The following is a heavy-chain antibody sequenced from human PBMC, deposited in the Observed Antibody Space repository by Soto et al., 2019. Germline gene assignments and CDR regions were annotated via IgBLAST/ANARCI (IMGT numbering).Heavy chain of an antibody. CDR1: GGTFSSYA. Sequence: QVQLVQSGAEVKKPGSSVKVSCKASGGTFSSYAISWVRQAPGQGLEWMGGIIPIFGTANYAQKFQGRVTITADKPTSTAYMELSSLRSEDTAVYYCARGEDTAMVTGGWFDPWGQGTLVTVSS. V-gene: IGHV1-69*06. CDR3: ARGEDTAMVTGGWFDP. J-gene: IGHJ5*02. CDR2: IIPIFGTA. D-gene: IGHD5-18*01.